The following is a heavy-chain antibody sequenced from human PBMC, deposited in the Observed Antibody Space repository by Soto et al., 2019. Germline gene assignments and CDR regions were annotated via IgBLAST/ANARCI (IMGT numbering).Heavy chain of an antibody. CDR2: IYYTGST. Sequence: SDTLSLTCTVSSCSISSSNYYWGWIRQSPGKGLEWIVSIYYTGSTYYNPSLKSRVTVSVDTSNNQFSLKLISVTAADTAVYYCARHYYGSGSYYNWFDPWGQGTLVTVSS. D-gene: IGHD3-10*01. J-gene: IGHJ5*02. CDR3: ARHYYGSGSYYNWFDP. CDR1: SCSISSSNYY. V-gene: IGHV4-39*01.